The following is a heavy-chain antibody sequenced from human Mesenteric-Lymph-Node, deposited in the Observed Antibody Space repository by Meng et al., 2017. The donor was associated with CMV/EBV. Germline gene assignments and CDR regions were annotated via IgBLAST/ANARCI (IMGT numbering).Heavy chain of an antibody. CDR3: AKANAGMVIDN. Sequence: GSLRLSCTVSGASIGSSDYYWDWIRQTPGTGLEWVGSIYYGRNTYYNPSLKSRVTISIDTSKNQFSLKLTTVTAADTGVYYCAKANAGMVIDNWGQGTLVTVSS. V-gene: IGHV4-39*01. D-gene: IGHD3-3*01. CDR1: GASIGSSDYY. CDR2: IYYGRNT. J-gene: IGHJ4*02.